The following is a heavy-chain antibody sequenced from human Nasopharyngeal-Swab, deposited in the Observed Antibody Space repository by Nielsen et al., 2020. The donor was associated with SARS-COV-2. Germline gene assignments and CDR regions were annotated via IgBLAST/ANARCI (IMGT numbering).Heavy chain of an antibody. CDR2: IGTAGDT. J-gene: IGHJ6*02. V-gene: IGHV3-13*01. CDR3: ARAHYGGTYYYYYGMDV. D-gene: IGHD4-23*01. Sequence: GGSLRLSCAASGITFDDYAMHWVRQAPGKGLEWVSAIGTAGDTYYPGSVKGRFTISRENAKNSLYLQMNSLRAGDTAVYYCARAHYGGTYYYYYGMDVWGQGTTVTVSS. CDR1: GITFDDYA.